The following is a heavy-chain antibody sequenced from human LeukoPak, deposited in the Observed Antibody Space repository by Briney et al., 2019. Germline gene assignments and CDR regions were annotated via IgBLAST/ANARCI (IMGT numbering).Heavy chain of an antibody. Sequence: SGGSLRLSCAASGFTFSSYGIHWVRQAPGKGLEWVGVISYDGSTKYYADSVKGRFTISRDNSKNTLYLQMNSLRGEDTAVCYCANRYPPMTAATLPFDHWGQGTLVTVSS. D-gene: IGHD4-17*01. CDR1: GFTFSSYG. CDR2: ISYDGSTK. J-gene: IGHJ4*02. CDR3: ANRYPPMTAATLPFDH. V-gene: IGHV3-30*18.